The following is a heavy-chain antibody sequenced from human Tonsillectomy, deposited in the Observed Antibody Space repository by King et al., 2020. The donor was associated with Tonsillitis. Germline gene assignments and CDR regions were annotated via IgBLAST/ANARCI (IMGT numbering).Heavy chain of an antibody. CDR2: LYHRGNT. CDR1: GGSISSYY. V-gene: IGHV4-59*08. CDR3: ARQLYNSGWTIHI. J-gene: IGHJ3*02. D-gene: IGHD6-19*01. Sequence: VQLQESGPGLVKPSETLSLTCTVSGGSISSYYWSWIRQPPGKGLEWIGCLYHRGNTYYNPSLKSRVTMSVDKSKNQFSLNLSSVTSADTAVYYCARQLYNSGWTIHIWGQGTMVTVSS.